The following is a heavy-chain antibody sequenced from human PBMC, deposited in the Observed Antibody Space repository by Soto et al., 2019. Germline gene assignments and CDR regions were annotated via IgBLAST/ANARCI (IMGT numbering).Heavy chain of an antibody. J-gene: IGHJ4*02. CDR3: ARDDVYPDNGFEY. Sequence: QVQLVESGGGVVQPGSSLRLLCAASGFTFSEHGMHWVRQAPGKGLEWLAVIVRDGTEQHYADSVKDRFTISRDNSKNTLYLQMNRLRVDDTGVYYCARDDVYPDNGFEYWGQGTLLTVSS. CDR2: IVRDGTEQ. V-gene: IGHV3-33*01. D-gene: IGHD1-20*01. CDR1: GFTFSEHG.